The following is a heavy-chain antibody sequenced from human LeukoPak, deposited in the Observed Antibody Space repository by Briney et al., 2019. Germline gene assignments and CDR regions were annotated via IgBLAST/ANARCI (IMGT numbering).Heavy chain of an antibody. J-gene: IGHJ4*02. CDR2: IYTSGST. V-gene: IGHV4-4*07. CDR1: GASISSYY. Sequence: PSETLSLTCTVSGASISSYYWSWIRQPAGKGLEWIGHIYTSGSTNYNPSLKSRVTMSVDTSRNQFSLKLTSVTAADTAVYYCARTLGSASYSLIAYWGQGILVTVSS. D-gene: IGHD3-10*01. CDR3: ARTLGSASYSLIAY.